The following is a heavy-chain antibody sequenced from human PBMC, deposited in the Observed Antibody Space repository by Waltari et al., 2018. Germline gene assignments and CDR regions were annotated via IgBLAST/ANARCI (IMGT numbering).Heavy chain of an antibody. V-gene: IGHV3-48*04. Sequence: EVHLVESGGGLVQPGGSLRLSCAVSGFTFSDFSMNWVRQVPGKGLEWISYLSSSMNTIYYADSVKGRFTISRDNAKTSLYLQMNSLRAEDTAVYYCASNSPLGFYYNYWGQGTLVAVSS. CDR3: ASNSPLGFYYNY. CDR2: LSSSMNTI. CDR1: GFTFSDFS. D-gene: IGHD3-22*01. J-gene: IGHJ4*02.